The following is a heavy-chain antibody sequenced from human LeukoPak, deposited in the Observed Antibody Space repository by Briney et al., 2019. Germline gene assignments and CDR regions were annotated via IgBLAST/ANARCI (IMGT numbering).Heavy chain of an antibody. CDR3: AKSIEGSGSYYNSYFDY. CDR1: GFTFDDYA. D-gene: IGHD3-10*01. V-gene: IGHV3-9*01. CDR2: ISWNSGSI. Sequence: PGRSLRLSCVASGFTFDDYAMHWVRQAPGKGLEWVSGISWNSGSIGYADSVKGRFTISRDNAKNSLYLQMNSLRAEDTALYYCAKSIEGSGSYYNSYFDYWGQGTLVTVSS. J-gene: IGHJ4*02.